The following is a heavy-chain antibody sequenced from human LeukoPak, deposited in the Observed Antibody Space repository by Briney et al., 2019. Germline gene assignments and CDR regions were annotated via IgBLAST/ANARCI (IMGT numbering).Heavy chain of an antibody. D-gene: IGHD5-24*01. CDR3: ARVKMATIDY. CDR1: GFTVSSNY. V-gene: IGHV3-53*01. J-gene: IGHJ4*02. CDR2: IYSGGST. Sequence: GGSLKLSCAASGFTVSSNYMSWVRQAPGKGLEWVSVIYSGGSTYYADSVKGRFTISRDNSKNTLYLQMNSLRAEDTAVYYCARVKMATIDYWGQGTLVTVSS.